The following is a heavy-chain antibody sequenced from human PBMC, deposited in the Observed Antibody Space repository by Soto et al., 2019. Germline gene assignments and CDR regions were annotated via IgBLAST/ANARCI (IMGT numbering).Heavy chain of an antibody. Sequence: GESLKISCKGSGYSFTSYWISWVRQMPGKGLEWMGRIDPSDSYTNYSPSFQGHVTISADKSISTAYLQWSSLKASDTAMYYCARRRDFWSGSDACDIWGQGTIVTVSS. J-gene: IGHJ3*02. CDR3: ARRRDFWSGSDACDI. V-gene: IGHV5-10-1*01. CDR2: IDPSDSYT. D-gene: IGHD3-3*01. CDR1: GYSFTSYW.